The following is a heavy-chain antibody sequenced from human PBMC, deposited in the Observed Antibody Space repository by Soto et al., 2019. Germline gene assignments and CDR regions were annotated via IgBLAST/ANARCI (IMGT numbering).Heavy chain of an antibody. J-gene: IGHJ4*02. Sequence: SETLSPTCTVSGGSVSSGSYYWSWIRQPPGKGLEWIGYISYSGSTNYKSSLKSRVTISKDTSENQFSLKLSSVTAADTAVYYCARYTTGGTGFDYWGQGTLVTVSS. D-gene: IGHD1-1*01. CDR2: ISYSGST. CDR1: GGSVSSGSYY. CDR3: ARYTTGGTGFDY. V-gene: IGHV4-61*01.